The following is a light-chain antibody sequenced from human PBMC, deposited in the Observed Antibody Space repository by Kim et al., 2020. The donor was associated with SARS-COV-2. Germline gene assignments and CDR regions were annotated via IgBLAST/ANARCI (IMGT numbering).Light chain of an antibody. Sequence: STLSASVEDRVIIACRASQSNSMWLAWYQQKPGKAPKLLISKASSLQSGVPSRFSGSGSGTEFTLTISSLQPDDFATYYCQQYDNYFGQATKLEI. CDR1: QSNSMW. V-gene: IGKV1-5*03. CDR2: KAS. CDR3: QQYDNY. J-gene: IGKJ2*01.